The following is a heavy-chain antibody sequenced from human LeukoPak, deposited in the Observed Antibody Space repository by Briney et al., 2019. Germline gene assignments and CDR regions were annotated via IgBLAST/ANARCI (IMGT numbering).Heavy chain of an antibody. J-gene: IGHJ4*02. D-gene: IGHD3-22*01. CDR2: IIPMFGRT. CDR3: ARNPRYYSDTSGYYPFDY. V-gene: IGHV1-69*05. Sequence: LVKVSCKTSGGTLSTSAINWVRQAPGQGLEWMGGIIPMFGRTNNAQKFQGRVTITTDGSTSTAYMELRSLRSEDTAVYYCARNPRYYSDTSGYYPFDYWGQGTLVTVSS. CDR1: GGTLSTSA.